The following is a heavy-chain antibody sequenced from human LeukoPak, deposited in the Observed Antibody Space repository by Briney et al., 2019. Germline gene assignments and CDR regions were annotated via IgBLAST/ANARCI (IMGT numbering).Heavy chain of an antibody. CDR1: GVTSTIYS. V-gene: IGHV3-21*01. D-gene: IGHD5-12*01. CDR2: ISSRSSYI. Sequence: RGGSLRLSCAASGVTSTIYSMKCVREAPGGGGEWVLSISSRSSYIYYADSVRGRFTISRDNAKNSLYLQMNLGRSDATVVYYCARDSNTYSGYDAGCLDPWGPGTLVTVPS. CDR3: ARDSNTYSGYDAGCLDP. J-gene: IGHJ5*02.